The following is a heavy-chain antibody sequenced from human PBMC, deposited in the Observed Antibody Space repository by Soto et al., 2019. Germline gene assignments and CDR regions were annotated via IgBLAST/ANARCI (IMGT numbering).Heavy chain of an antibody. Sequence: ASVKVSCQASGYTFTSYAMPWVRQAPGQRLEWMGWINAGNGNTNYSENFQGRVTFTRDTSAGTVYMQLSSLTSEDTAVYYCARDDSGFSGSHYIDYFNYWGQGALVTVSS. D-gene: IGHD1-26*01. CDR2: INAGNGNT. CDR3: ARDDSGFSGSHYIDYFNY. CDR1: GYTFTSYA. V-gene: IGHV1-3*01. J-gene: IGHJ4*02.